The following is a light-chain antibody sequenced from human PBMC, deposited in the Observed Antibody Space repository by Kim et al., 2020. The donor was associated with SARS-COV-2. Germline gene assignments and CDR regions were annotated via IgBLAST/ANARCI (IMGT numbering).Light chain of an antibody. CDR3: QQSHTTTLLT. J-gene: IGKJ4*01. V-gene: IGKV1-39*01. CDR2: AAS. Sequence: DIQMTQSPSSLAASVGDRVTITCRASQSIGTFLNWYQQKPGKAPKLLIYAASTLQSGVPSRFSGSGSGTDFTLTITSLQPEEFATYYSQQSHTTTLLTGGGGTKVDIK. CDR1: QSIGTF.